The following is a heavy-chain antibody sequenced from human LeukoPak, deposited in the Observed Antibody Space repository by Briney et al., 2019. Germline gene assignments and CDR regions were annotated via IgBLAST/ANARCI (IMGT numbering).Heavy chain of an antibody. V-gene: IGHV3-23*01. CDR3: ANVLGRITDY. D-gene: IGHD5-24*01. CDR2: ISGSGGST. J-gene: IGHJ4*02. CDR1: GFTFSSYA. Sequence: GGSLRLSCAASGFTFSSYAMSWVRQAPGKGLEWVSAISGSGGSTYYADPVKGRFTISRDNSKNTLYLQMNSLRAEDTAVYYCANVLGRITDYWGQGTLVTVSS.